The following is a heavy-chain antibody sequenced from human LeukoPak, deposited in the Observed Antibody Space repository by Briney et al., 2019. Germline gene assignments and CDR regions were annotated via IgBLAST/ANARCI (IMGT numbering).Heavy chain of an antibody. D-gene: IGHD6-6*01. CDR2: IIPILGIA. Sequence: SVKVSCKASGYTFTSYGISWVRQAPGQGLEWMGRIIPILGIANYAQKFQGRVTITADKSTSTAYMELSSLRSEDTAVYYCARESSWFDPWGQGTLVTVSS. CDR3: ARESSWFDP. V-gene: IGHV1-69*04. CDR1: GYTFTSYG. J-gene: IGHJ5*02.